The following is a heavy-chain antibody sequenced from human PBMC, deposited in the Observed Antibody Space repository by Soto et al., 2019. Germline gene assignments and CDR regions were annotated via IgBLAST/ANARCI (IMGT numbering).Heavy chain of an antibody. Sequence: QITLKESGPTLVKPTQTLTLTCTSSGFTLSTSGVGVGWIRQPPGKALEWLALIYWDDDKRYSPSLKSRLTITKDTSKNQVVLTMTNMDPVDTATYYCAHFRSSWAHFDYWGQGTLVTVSS. CDR2: IYWDDDK. CDR3: AHFRSSWAHFDY. D-gene: IGHD6-13*01. J-gene: IGHJ4*02. CDR1: GFTLSTSGVG. V-gene: IGHV2-5*02.